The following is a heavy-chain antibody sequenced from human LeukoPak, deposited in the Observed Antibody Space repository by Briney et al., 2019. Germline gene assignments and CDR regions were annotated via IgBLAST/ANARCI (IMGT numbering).Heavy chain of an antibody. CDR1: GFTFSDSA. Sequence: GGSLRLSCAASGFTFSDSAMSWVRQAPGKGLEWVSTITGRGDNTHYADSVKGRFTFSRDNSKNTLYLQLNSLGVDDTAVYYCARDFTLYVGASADWGQGTLVTVSS. J-gene: IGHJ4*02. D-gene: IGHD1-26*01. CDR2: ITGRGDNT. V-gene: IGHV3-23*01. CDR3: ARDFTLYVGASAD.